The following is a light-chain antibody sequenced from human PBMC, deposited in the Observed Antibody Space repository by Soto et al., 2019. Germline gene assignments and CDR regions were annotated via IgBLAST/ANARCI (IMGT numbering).Light chain of an antibody. CDR3: SSYTTIFTYV. CDR1: SSGVGDYKY. Sequence: QSVLTQPASVSGSPGQSITISCTGTSSGVGDYKYVSWYQQHPGKAPKLVISEVSNRPSGISNRFSGSKSGNTASLTISGLQAEDEADYYCSSYTTIFTYVFGTGTKVTVL. CDR2: EVS. V-gene: IGLV2-14*01. J-gene: IGLJ1*01.